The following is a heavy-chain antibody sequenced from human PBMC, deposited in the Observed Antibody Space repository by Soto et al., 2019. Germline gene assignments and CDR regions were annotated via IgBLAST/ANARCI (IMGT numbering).Heavy chain of an antibody. Sequence: QVQLQESGPGLVKPSQTLSLTCTVSGGSISSGGYYWSWIRQHPGKGLEWIGYIYYSGSTYYNPSLKSRVTIPVDTSKNQFPLKLSLVTAEDPAVYYCARDGYGSGSYYTIGENWFDPVGQGTLVTVSS. CDR3: ARDGYGSGSYYTIGENWFDP. CDR2: IYYSGST. CDR1: GGSISSGGYY. D-gene: IGHD3-10*01. J-gene: IGHJ5*02. V-gene: IGHV4-31*03.